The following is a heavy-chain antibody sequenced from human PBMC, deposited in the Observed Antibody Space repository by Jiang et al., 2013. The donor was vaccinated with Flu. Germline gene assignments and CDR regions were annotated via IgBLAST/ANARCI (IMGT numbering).Heavy chain of an antibody. J-gene: IGHJ5*02. CDR3: ARVWEPDLADNNWFDP. Sequence: SWVRQAPGQGLEWMGWISAYNGNTNYAQKLQGRVTMTTDTSTSTAYMELRSLRSDDTAVYYCARVWEPDLADNNWFDPWGQGTLVTVSS. V-gene: IGHV1-18*01. D-gene: IGHD1-26*01. CDR2: ISAYNGNT.